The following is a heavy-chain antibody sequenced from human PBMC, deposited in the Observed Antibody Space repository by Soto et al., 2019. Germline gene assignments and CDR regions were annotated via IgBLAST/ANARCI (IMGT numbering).Heavy chain of an antibody. D-gene: IGHD3-10*01. J-gene: IGHJ4*02. CDR1: GYTFPTYG. CDR3: ARVREAVYYGSGTFSVY. Sequence: QVQLVQSGPEVREPGASVKVSCKASGYTFPTYGINCVRQAPGQGLEWMGWNSAYKGNTNYAQKFQGRVTMTTDTTTSTAYMEPRSLRSDDTAVYYCARVREAVYYGSGTFSVYWGQGTLVTVSS. V-gene: IGHV1-18*01. CDR2: NSAYKGNT.